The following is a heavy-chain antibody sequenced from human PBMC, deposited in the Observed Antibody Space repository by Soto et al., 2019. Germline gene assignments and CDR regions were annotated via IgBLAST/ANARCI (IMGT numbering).Heavy chain of an antibody. Sequence: QVQLQQWGAGLLKPSETLSLTCAVYGGSFSGYYWSWIRQPPGKGLEWIGEINHSGSTNYNPSLKSRVTISVDTSKNQFSLKLSSVTAADTAVYYCARGRGYSYGYRRAFLDYCGQGTLVTVSS. CDR1: GGSFSGYY. CDR3: ARGRGYSYGYRRAFLDY. D-gene: IGHD5-18*01. J-gene: IGHJ4*02. V-gene: IGHV4-34*01. CDR2: INHSGST.